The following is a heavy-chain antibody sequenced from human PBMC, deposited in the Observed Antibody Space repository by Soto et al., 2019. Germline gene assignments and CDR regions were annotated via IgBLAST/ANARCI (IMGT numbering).Heavy chain of an antibody. J-gene: IGHJ6*02. CDR1: GGTFSSYA. CDR3: ARGALAARLQKRGSYYCYGMDV. CDR2: IIPIFGTA. D-gene: IGHD6-6*01. Sequence: QVQLVQSGAEVKKPGSSVKVSCKASGGTFSSYAISWVRQAPGQGLEWMGGIIPIFGTANYAQKFQGRVTITADESTSTAYMELSSLRSEDTAVYYCARGALAARLQKRGSYYCYGMDVWGQGTTVTVSS. V-gene: IGHV1-69*01.